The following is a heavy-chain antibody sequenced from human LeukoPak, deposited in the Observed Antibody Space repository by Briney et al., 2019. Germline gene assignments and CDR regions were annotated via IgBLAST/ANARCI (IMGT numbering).Heavy chain of an antibody. D-gene: IGHD2-2*01. V-gene: IGHV3-7*01. Sequence: GGSLRLSCSGSGFTFSHHWMTWVRQAPGKGLEWVANIKFDGSEKFGDSVKGRFTISRDNAKNSLYLQMDSLRAEDTATYFCVGARSSLWSRQVSIWFDPWGQGTLVTVSS. CDR1: GFTFSHHW. CDR3: VGARSSLWSRQVSIWFDP. J-gene: IGHJ5*02. CDR2: IKFDGSEK.